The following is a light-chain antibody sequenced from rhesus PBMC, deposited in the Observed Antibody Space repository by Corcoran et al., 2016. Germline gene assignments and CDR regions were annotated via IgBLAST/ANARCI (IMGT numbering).Light chain of an antibody. CDR1: QSVGSY. J-gene: IGKJ1*01. V-gene: IGKV3-24*04. Sequence: ETVVTQSPATLALTPGERATLSCRASQSVGSYLAWYQQKPGQAPRLLIYGASSRATGIPDRFSGSGSGTDFTLTISSLEPEDVGIYYCQQSSNLWTFGQGTKVEVK. CDR3: QQSSNLWT. CDR2: GAS.